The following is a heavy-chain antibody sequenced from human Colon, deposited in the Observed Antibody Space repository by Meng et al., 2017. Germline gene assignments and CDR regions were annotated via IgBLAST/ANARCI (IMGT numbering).Heavy chain of an antibody. CDR2: IIPIFGTA. CDR1: GGTFSSYA. J-gene: IGHJ4*02. CDR3: ARVRGEGYYFGY. D-gene: IGHD3-16*01. V-gene: IGHV1-69*05. Sequence: SVKVSCKASGGTFSSYAISWVRQAPGQGLEWMGGIIPIFGTANYAQKFQGRVTITTDESTSTAYMELSSLRSEDTAVYYCARVRGEGYYFGYWGQGKLVNVSS.